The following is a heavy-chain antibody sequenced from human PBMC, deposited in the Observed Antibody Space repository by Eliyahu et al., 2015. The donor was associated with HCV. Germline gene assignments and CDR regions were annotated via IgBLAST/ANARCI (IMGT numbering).Heavy chain of an antibody. CDR1: XXSISSSSYY. CDR2: IYYSGST. Sequence: QLQLQESGPGLVKPSETLSLTCXVSXXSISSSSYYWGWIXQPPGKGLXWIGSIYYSGSTYYNPSLKSRVTISVDTSKNQFSLKLSSVTAADTAVYYCARPVVVVAATWGNWFDPWGQGTLVTVSS. J-gene: IGHJ5*02. CDR3: ARPVVVVAATWGNWFDP. V-gene: IGHV4-39*01. D-gene: IGHD2-15*01.